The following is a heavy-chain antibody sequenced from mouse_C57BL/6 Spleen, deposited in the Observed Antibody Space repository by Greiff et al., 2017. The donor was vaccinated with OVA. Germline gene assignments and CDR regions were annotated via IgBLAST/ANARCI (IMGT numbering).Heavy chain of an antibody. J-gene: IGHJ2*01. CDR3: ARMELTGTSFDY. Sequence: VQLQQPGAELVKPGASVKMSCKASGYTFTSYWITWVKQRPGQGLEWIGDIYPGSGSTNYNEKFKSKATLTVDTSSSTAYLQLSSLTSEDSAVYYCARMELTGTSFDYWGQGTTLTVSS. CDR1: GYTFTSYW. CDR2: IYPGSGST. V-gene: IGHV1-55*01. D-gene: IGHD4-1*01.